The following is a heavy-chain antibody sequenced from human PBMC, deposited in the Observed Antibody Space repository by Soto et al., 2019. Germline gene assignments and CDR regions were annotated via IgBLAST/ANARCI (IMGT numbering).Heavy chain of an antibody. D-gene: IGHD1-1*01. CDR3: ARHQGNDYYYGMDV. Sequence: SETRSLTCTVSGGSISSSSYYWGWIRQPPGKGLEWIGSMYYSGSTYYNPSLKSRVTISVDTSKNQFSLKLTSVTAADTAVYYCARHQGNDYYYGMDVWGQGTTVTVSS. J-gene: IGHJ6*02. CDR1: GGSISSSSYY. V-gene: IGHV4-39*01. CDR2: MYYSGST.